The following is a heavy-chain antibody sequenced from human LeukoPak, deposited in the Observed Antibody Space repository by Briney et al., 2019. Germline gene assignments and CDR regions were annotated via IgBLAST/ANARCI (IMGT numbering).Heavy chain of an antibody. CDR1: GGSISSYY. J-gene: IGHJ5*02. CDR2: IYYSGST. D-gene: IGHD3-10*01. Sequence: SETLSLTCTVSGGSISSYYWSWIRQPSGKGLEWIGYIYYSGSTNYNPSLKSRVTISIDTSKNQFSLKLSSVTAADTAVYYCARDTGHGSGLNWFDPWGQGTLVTVSS. CDR3: ARDTGHGSGLNWFDP. V-gene: IGHV4-59*01.